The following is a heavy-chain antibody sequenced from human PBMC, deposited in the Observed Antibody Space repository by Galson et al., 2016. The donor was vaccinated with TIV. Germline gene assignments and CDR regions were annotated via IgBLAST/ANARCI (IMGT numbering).Heavy chain of an antibody. V-gene: IGHV1-69*13. D-gene: IGHD5-18*01. Sequence: SVKVSCKASGGSFSSYVFNWVRQAPGQGLEWMGNIIPLFGSANYAQKFQGRVTITADESTSTAYMELSRLRSEDTAIYYCATDSNTAMDTYYYYYGVDVWGQGTTVTVSS. CDR3: ATDSNTAMDTYYYYYGVDV. CDR2: IIPLFGSA. J-gene: IGHJ6*02. CDR1: GGSFSSYV.